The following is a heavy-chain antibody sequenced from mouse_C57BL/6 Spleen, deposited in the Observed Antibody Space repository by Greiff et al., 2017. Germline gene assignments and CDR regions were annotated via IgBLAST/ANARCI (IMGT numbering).Heavy chain of an antibody. D-gene: IGHD2-5*01. CDR1: GFTFSDYG. CDR2: ISSGSSTI. V-gene: IGHV5-17*01. J-gene: IGHJ1*03. Sequence: EVQLQQSGGGLVKPGGSLKLSCAASGFTFSDYGMHWVRQAPEKGLEWVAYISSGSSTIYYADTVKGRFPISRDKAKNTLFLQMTSQRSEDTAMYDCASDYSKRYCDVWGTGTTVTVSS. CDR3: ASDYSKRYCDV.